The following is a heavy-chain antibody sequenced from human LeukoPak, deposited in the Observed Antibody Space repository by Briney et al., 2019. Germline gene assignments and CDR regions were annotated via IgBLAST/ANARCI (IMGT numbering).Heavy chain of an antibody. J-gene: IGHJ4*02. D-gene: IGHD6-13*01. Sequence: PGGSLRLSCAASGFTFSYYAMHWVRQAPGKGLEWVAVISYDGSNEYYADSVKGRFTISRDNAKNSLYLQMNSLRAEDTALYYCAKVSARYSSSWPIDYWGQGTLVTVSS. CDR1: GFTFSYYA. CDR3: AKVSARYSSSWPIDY. V-gene: IGHV3-30-3*01. CDR2: ISYDGSNE.